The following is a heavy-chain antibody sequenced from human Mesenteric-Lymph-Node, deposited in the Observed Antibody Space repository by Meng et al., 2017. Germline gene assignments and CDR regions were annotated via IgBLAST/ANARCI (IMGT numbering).Heavy chain of an antibody. J-gene: IGHJ4*02. CDR3: ARWLSSNKLFDY. CDR1: GGSISSYY. Sequence: SETLSLTCTVSGGSISSYYWSWIRQPAGKGLEWIGRIYTSGSTNYNPSLKSRVTMSVDTSKNQFSLQLNSVTPEDTAVYYCARWLSSNKLFDYWGQGTLVTVSS. D-gene: IGHD6-13*01. V-gene: IGHV4-4*07. CDR2: IYTSGST.